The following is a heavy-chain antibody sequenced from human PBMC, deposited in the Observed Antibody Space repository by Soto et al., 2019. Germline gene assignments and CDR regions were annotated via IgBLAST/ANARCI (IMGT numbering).Heavy chain of an antibody. Sequence: GGSLRLSCAASGFTFSSYAMHWVRQAPGKGLEWVAVISYDGSNKYYADSVKGRFTISRDNSKNTLYLQMNSLRAEDTAVYYCARGEGYYYVSYGMDVWGQGTTVTVS. D-gene: IGHD3-10*02. V-gene: IGHV3-30-3*01. CDR2: ISYDGSNK. CDR3: ARGEGYYYVSYGMDV. J-gene: IGHJ6*02. CDR1: GFTFSSYA.